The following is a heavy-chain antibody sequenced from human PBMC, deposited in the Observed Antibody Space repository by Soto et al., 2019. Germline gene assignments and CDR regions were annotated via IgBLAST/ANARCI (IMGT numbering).Heavy chain of an antibody. CDR2: TYYRSKWYN. Sequence: PSQTLSLTCAISGDSVSSNSAAWNWIRQSPSRGLEWLGRTYYRSKWYNDYAVSVKSRITINPDTSKNQFSLQLNSVTPKDTAVYYCARDLTAARLTEIDDYYYYGMDVWGQGTTVTVSS. CDR3: ARDLTAARLTEIDDYYYYGMDV. J-gene: IGHJ6*02. CDR1: GDSVSSNSAA. D-gene: IGHD6-6*01. V-gene: IGHV6-1*01.